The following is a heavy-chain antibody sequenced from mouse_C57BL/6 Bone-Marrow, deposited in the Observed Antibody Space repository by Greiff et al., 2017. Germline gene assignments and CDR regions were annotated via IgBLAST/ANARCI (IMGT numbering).Heavy chain of an antibody. CDR2: IHPNSGST. Sequence: QVQLQQPGAELVKPGASVKLSCKASGYTFTSYWMHWVKQRPGQGLEWIGMIHPNSGSTNYNEKFKSKATLTVDKSSSTAYMQLSSLTSEDSAVYYCARSGAGIIITVVATDYWGQGTTLTVSS. D-gene: IGHD1-1*01. V-gene: IGHV1-64*01. CDR3: ARSGAGIIITVVATDY. J-gene: IGHJ2*01. CDR1: GYTFTSYW.